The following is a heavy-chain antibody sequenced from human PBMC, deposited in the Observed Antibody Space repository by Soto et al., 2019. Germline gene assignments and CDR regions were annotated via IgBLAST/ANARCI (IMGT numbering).Heavy chain of an antibody. Sequence: PSETLSLTCSLSGGSISYNSSYWCWIRQPPGKGLEWVGGIFYTGTTYYSPSLKYRVTISVDTSKNSFSLNLTSVTAADTAVYFCARLVVVAPVANAWGQGTLVTVSS. CDR2: IFYTGTT. V-gene: IGHV4-39*02. CDR3: ARLVVVAPVANA. J-gene: IGHJ5*02. D-gene: IGHD2-2*01. CDR1: GGSISYNSSY.